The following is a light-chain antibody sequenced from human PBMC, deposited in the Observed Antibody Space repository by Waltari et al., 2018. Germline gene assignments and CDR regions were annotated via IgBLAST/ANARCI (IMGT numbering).Light chain of an antibody. CDR3: QQYDNYWT. CDR2: KAS. J-gene: IGKJ1*01. CDR1: QSISNW. V-gene: IGKV1-5*03. Sequence: DIQMTQSPSTLSASVGDRVTITCRASQSISNWLAWYQQKPGKAPKLLIYKASNLESGVPSRFSGSGSGTEFTLTISSLQPDDFATHYCQQYDNYWTFGQGTKVEI.